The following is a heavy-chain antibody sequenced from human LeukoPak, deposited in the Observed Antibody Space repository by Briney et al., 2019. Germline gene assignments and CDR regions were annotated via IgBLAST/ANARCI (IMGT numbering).Heavy chain of an antibody. V-gene: IGHV3-48*03. J-gene: IGHJ3*02. CDR1: GFTFSSYE. CDR3: ARVRAGTYGLHAFDI. CDR2: ITSSGSAK. Sequence: GGSLRLSCAASGFTFSSYEMNWVRQAPGQGVEWLSYITSSGSAKYHADSVKGRFTISRDNAKNSLYLQMNSLRAEDTAVYYCARVRAGTYGLHAFDIWGQGTMVTVSS. D-gene: IGHD1-26*01.